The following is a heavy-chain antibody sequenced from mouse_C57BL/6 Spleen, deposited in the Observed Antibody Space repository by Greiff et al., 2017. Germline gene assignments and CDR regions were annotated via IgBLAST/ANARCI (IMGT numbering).Heavy chain of an antibody. CDR1: GYTFTDHT. J-gene: IGHJ1*03. CDR3: ARTGDWYFDV. D-gene: IGHD4-1*01. V-gene: IGHV1-78*01. CDR2: IYPRDGST. Sequence: VQLQQSDAELVKPGASVKISCKVSGYTFTDHTLNWMKQRPEQGLEWIGYIYPRDGSTKYNEQFKGTATLTADKSSSTAYMQLNSLTSEYAAVYFGARTGDWYFDVWGTGTTVTVSS.